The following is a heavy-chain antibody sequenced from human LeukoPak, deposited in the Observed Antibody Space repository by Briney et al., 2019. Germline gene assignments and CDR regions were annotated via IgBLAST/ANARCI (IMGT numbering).Heavy chain of an antibody. V-gene: IGHV3-48*02. D-gene: IGHD4-17*01. CDR3: ARDRTDYGDYELLDAFDI. J-gene: IGHJ3*02. CDR2: ISSSSSTI. CDR1: GFTFSSYS. Sequence: PGGSPRLSCAASGFTFSSYSMNWVRQAPGKGLEWVSYISSSSSTIYYADSVKGRFTISRDNAKNSLYLQMNSLRDEDTAVYYCARDRTDYGDYELLDAFDIWGQGTMVTVSS.